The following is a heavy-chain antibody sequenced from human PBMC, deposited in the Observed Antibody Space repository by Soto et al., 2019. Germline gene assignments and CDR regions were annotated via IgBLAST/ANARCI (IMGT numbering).Heavy chain of an antibody. CDR2: ISYDGSNK. Sequence: GGSLRLSCAASGFTFSSYAMHWVRQAPGKGLEWVAVISYDGSNKYYADSVKGRFTISRDNSKNTLYLQMNSLRAEDTAVYYCARDGAAADDHFDYWGQGTLVTVSS. J-gene: IGHJ4*02. CDR1: GFTFSSYA. V-gene: IGHV3-30-3*01. CDR3: ARDGAAADDHFDY. D-gene: IGHD6-13*01.